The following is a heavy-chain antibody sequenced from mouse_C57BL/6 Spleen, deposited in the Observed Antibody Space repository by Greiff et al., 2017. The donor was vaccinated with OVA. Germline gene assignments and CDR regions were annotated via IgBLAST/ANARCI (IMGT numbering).Heavy chain of an antibody. CDR1: GYAFSSSW. Sequence: VQLQQSGPELVKPGASVKISCKASGYAFSSSWMNWVKQRPGKGLEWIGRIYPGDGDTNYNGKFKGKATLTADKSSSTAYMQLRSLTSEDSAVYFCARHDGYYPWFAYWGQGTLVTVSA. D-gene: IGHD2-3*01. CDR2: IYPGDGDT. CDR3: ARHDGYYPWFAY. J-gene: IGHJ3*01. V-gene: IGHV1-82*01.